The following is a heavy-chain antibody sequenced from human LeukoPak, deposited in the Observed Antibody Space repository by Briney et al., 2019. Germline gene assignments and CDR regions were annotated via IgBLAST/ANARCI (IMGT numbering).Heavy chain of an antibody. V-gene: IGHV3-30*02. J-gene: IGHJ4*02. D-gene: IGHD6-19*01. Sequence: SGGSLRLSCAASRFTFSSYGMHWVRQTPGKGPEWVAFIRHDGSYQQYADSVKGRFTVSRDNSKDTVYLQMNSLRTEDTAVCYCAKNRDSSDYPRDFDYWGQGTLVTVSS. CDR3: AKNRDSSDYPRDFDY. CDR1: RFTFSSYG. CDR2: IRHDGSYQ.